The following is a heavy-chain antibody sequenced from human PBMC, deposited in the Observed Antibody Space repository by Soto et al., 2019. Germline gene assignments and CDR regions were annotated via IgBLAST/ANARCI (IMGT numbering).Heavy chain of an antibody. D-gene: IGHD1-26*01. J-gene: IGHJ4*02. CDR3: AKGRQWELPFDY. CDR1: GFSFCKYA. Sequence: VGALRLSCEAPGFSFCKYAMRWVRQAPLKGLEWVSAISGIGGRSTYYAYSVKGRFTISRGNSRNTLYLQMNSLRAEDPAVYRCAKGRQWELPFDYWGQGTLLRVSS. CDR2: ISGIGGRST. V-gene: IGHV3-23*01.